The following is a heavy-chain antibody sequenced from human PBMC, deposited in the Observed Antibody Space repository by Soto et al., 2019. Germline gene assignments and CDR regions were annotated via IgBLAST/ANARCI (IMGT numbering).Heavy chain of an antibody. CDR2: ISDSDGST. J-gene: IGHJ4*02. V-gene: IGHV3-23*01. CDR1: GFTFSTYA. CDR3: AKEVVGGWYYFDY. D-gene: IGHD2-15*01. Sequence: EVQLLESGVGLVQPGGSLTLSCAASGFTFSTYAMTWVRQAPGTGLEWVSTISDSDGSTYYANSVKGRFTISRDNSKNTVYLQMNCLRAGDTAVYYCAKEVVGGWYYFDYWGQGTLVTVSS.